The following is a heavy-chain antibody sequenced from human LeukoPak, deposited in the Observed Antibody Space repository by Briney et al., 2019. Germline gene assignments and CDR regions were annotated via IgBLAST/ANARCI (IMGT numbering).Heavy chain of an antibody. J-gene: IGHJ4*02. CDR2: IYYSGST. Sequence: KTSETLSLTCTVSGGSISSYYWSWIRQPPGRGLEWIGYIYYSGSTNYNPSLKSRATISVDTSKNQFSLKLSSVTAADTAVYYCARDRSYGDFDYWGQGTLVTVSS. V-gene: IGHV4-59*01. CDR1: GGSISSYY. CDR3: ARDRSYGDFDY. D-gene: IGHD1-26*01.